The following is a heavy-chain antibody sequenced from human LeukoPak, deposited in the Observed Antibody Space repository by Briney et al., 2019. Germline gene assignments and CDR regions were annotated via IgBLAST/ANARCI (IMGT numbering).Heavy chain of an antibody. Sequence: SETLSLTCTVSGGSISGSYWSWIRQPPGKGLEWIAYMYNSGSTNYNPSLKSRVTISVDTSKNQFSLKLSSVTAADTAVYYCAILIDDFWTGYGGSVNWFDPWGQGTLVTVSS. D-gene: IGHD3/OR15-3a*01. CDR2: MYNSGST. V-gene: IGHV4-4*08. CDR3: AILIDDFWTGYGGSVNWFDP. J-gene: IGHJ5*02. CDR1: GGSISGSY.